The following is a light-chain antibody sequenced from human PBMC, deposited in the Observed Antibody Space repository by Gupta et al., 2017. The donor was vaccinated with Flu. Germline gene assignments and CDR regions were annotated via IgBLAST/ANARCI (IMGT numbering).Light chain of an antibody. V-gene: IGKV3-20*01. Sequence: GTLSLSPGETGSLSCRASQSVSSSYLAWYQQKPGQAPRLLIYAASNSATGIPDRFSGSGSGTDFTLTISRLEPEDFAVYYCQQCCSSPVTFGHGTKVDIK. CDR1: QSVSSSY. CDR2: AAS. CDR3: QQCCSSPVT. J-gene: IGKJ3*01.